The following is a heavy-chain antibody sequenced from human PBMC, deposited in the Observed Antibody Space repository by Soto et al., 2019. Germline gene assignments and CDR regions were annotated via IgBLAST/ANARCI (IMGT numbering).Heavy chain of an antibody. CDR1: GFTFSDHY. V-gene: IGHV3-48*02. Sequence: GGSLRLSCAASGFTFSDHYMHWVRQAPGKGLECVSYISSSSGTIYYADSVKGRFTISRDNAKNSLYLQMNSLRDEDTAVYYCARDLESVVVPSDYWGQGTLVTVSS. J-gene: IGHJ4*02. CDR2: ISSSSGTI. CDR3: ARDLESVVVPSDY. D-gene: IGHD2-15*01.